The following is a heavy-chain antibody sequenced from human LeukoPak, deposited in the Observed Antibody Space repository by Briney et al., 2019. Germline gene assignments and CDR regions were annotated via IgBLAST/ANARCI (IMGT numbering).Heavy chain of an antibody. D-gene: IGHD5-18*01. CDR1: GFTFSSYA. Sequence: PGGSLRLSCAASGFTFSSYAMSWVRQAPGKGLEWVSAISGSGGSTYYADSVKGRFTISRDNSKNTLYLQMNSLRAEDTAVYYCAKARGYSYGFNSGFDYWGQGTLVTVSS. CDR3: AKARGYSYGFNSGFDY. CDR2: ISGSGGST. J-gene: IGHJ4*02. V-gene: IGHV3-23*01.